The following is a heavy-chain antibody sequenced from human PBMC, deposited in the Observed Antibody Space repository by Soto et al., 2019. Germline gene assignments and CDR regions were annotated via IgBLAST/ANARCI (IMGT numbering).Heavy chain of an antibody. CDR1: GFTFSSYG. Sequence: PGGSLRLSCAASGFTFSSYGMHWVRQAPGKGLEWVAVIWYDGSNKYYADSVKGRFTISRDNSKNTLYLQMNSLRAEDTAVYYCARDMDGSGRSYYYGMDVWGQGTTVTVSS. CDR2: IWYDGSNK. CDR3: ARDMDGSGRSYYYGMDV. J-gene: IGHJ6*02. V-gene: IGHV3-33*01. D-gene: IGHD3-10*01.